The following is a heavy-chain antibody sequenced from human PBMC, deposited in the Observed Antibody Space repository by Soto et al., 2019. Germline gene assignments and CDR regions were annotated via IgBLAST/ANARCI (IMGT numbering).Heavy chain of an antibody. CDR3: ARDNNIVVVPAAIGIAFDI. CDR1: GGTFSSYT. CDR2: IIPILGIA. D-gene: IGHD2-2*02. V-gene: IGHV1-69*04. J-gene: IGHJ3*02. Sequence: SVKVSCKASGGTFSSYTISWVRQAPGQGLEWMGRIIPILGIANYAQKFQGRVTITADKSTSTAYMELSSLRSEDTAVYYCARDNNIVVVPAAIGIAFDIWGQGTMVTVSS.